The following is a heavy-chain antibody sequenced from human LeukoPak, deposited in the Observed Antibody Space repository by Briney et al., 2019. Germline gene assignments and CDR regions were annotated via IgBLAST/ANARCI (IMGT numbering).Heavy chain of an antibody. V-gene: IGHV3-9*01. D-gene: IGHD1-26*01. Sequence: PGGSLRLSCAATGFSFKDYGMHWVRRPPGKGLEWVSAVNWNGGSTDYADSVKGRFTISRDNAKNSLYLQLSSLRPEDTAVYYCAKHLRATNTYSFFGLDVWGLGTTVTVSS. CDR2: VNWNGGST. J-gene: IGHJ6*02. CDR1: GFSFKDYG. CDR3: AKHLRATNTYSFFGLDV.